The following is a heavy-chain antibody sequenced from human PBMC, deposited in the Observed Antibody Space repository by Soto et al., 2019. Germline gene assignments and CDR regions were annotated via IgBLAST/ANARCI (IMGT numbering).Heavy chain of an antibody. V-gene: IGHV4-59*01. Sequence: SETLSLTCTVSGGSRISYYGSWIRQPPGKGLEWIGYIYYSGSTNYNPSLKSRVTISVDTSKNQFSLKLSSATAADTAVYYCAREGGSKAPAVFDYWGQGTLVTVSS. CDR3: AREGGSKAPAVFDY. J-gene: IGHJ4*02. CDR1: GGSRISYY. CDR2: IYYSGST. D-gene: IGHD6-13*01.